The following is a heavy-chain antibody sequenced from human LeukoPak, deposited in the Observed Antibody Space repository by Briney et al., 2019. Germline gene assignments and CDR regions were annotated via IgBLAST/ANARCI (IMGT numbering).Heavy chain of an antibody. CDR3: ARGYYYDSSGYEYYYMDV. D-gene: IGHD3-22*01. CDR1: GYTFTGYY. CDR2: INPNSGGT. Sequence: ASVKVSCKASGYTFTGYYMHWVRQAPGQGLEWMGWINPNSGGTNYAQKFQGRVTMTRDTSISTAYMELSRLRSDDTAVYYCARGYYYDSSGYEYYYMDVWGKGTTVTVSS. J-gene: IGHJ6*03. V-gene: IGHV1-2*02.